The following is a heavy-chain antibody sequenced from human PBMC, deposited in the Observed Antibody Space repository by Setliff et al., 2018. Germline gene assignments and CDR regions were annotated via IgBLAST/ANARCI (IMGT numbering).Heavy chain of an antibody. Sequence: GESLKISCRASGYTFTNYWIGWVRQMPGKGLEWMGIVYPGDSDTRYSPSFQGQVTISADRSISTAHLQWDSLKASDTAMYYCARDSGSPLDYWGQGTLVTVSS. CDR3: ARDSGSPLDY. D-gene: IGHD6-6*01. J-gene: IGHJ4*02. V-gene: IGHV5-51*01. CDR1: GYTFTNYW. CDR2: VYPGDSDT.